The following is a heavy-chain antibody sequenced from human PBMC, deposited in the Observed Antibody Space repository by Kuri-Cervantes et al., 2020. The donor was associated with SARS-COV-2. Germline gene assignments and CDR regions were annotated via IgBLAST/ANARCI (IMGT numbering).Heavy chain of an antibody. CDR1: GFAFRSYG. D-gene: IGHD1-26*01. CDR3: AKDLWEWERFYFYGMDV. CDR2: TSFDENNK. J-gene: IGHJ6*02. V-gene: IGHV3-30*18. Sequence: GGSLRLSCAVSGFAFRSYGMHWVRQAPGKGLEWVAVTSFDENNKRYADSVKGRFSISRDNSKNTLYLQMNSLKVGDTAVYYCAKDLWEWERFYFYGMDVWGQGTTVTVSS.